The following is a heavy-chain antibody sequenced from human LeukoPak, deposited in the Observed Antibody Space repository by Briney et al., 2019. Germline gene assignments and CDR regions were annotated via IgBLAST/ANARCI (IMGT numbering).Heavy chain of an antibody. D-gene: IGHD6-19*01. Sequence: PSETLSLTCAVSGYSISNGYYWAWIRQPPGKGLEWIAIMYHTGSTYYNPSLKSRLTISIDTSKNEFSLRLISVTAADTATYYCARGGSGWFGDAFDIWGQGTMVTVSS. CDR3: ARGGSGWFGDAFDI. J-gene: IGHJ3*02. V-gene: IGHV4-38-2*01. CDR2: MYHTGST. CDR1: GYSISNGYY.